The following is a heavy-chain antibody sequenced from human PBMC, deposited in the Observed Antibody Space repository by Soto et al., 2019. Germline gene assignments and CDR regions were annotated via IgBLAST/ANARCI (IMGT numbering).Heavy chain of an antibody. CDR1: GGTFSSYA. CDR2: IIPIFGTA. CDR3: ARNPEGVLVPAAIRWLYNWFDP. Sequence: QVQLVQSGAEVKKPGSSVKVSCKASGGTFSSYAISWVRQAPGQGLEWMGGIIPIFGTANYAQKFQGRVTITADESTSTAYMELSSLRSEDTAVYYCARNPEGVLVPAAIRWLYNWFDPWGQGTLVTVSS. D-gene: IGHD2-2*01. V-gene: IGHV1-69*12. J-gene: IGHJ5*02.